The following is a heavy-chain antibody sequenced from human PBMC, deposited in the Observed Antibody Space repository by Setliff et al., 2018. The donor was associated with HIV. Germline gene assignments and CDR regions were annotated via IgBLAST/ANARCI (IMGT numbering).Heavy chain of an antibody. Sequence: PGGSLRLSCAASGFTFINFGLSWVRQAPGKGLEWVSTITGFGGRTYYEDSVKGRFTVSRDNAEHSLYLQMDSLRADDTAVYYCARGYSSSWHNDYHYYMDVWGKGTTVTVSS. D-gene: IGHD6-13*01. V-gene: IGHV3-21*01. CDR3: ARGYSSSWHNDYHYYMDV. CDR2: ITGFGGRT. J-gene: IGHJ6*03. CDR1: GFTFINFG.